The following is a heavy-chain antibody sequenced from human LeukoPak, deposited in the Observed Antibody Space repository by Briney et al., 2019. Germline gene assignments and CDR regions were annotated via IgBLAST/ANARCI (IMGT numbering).Heavy chain of an antibody. J-gene: IGHJ3*01. Sequence: GGSLRLSCAASGFTVSSNYMSWVRQAPGKGLEWVSIIYSGGSTFYADSVKGRFTISRDNSKNTLYLQMNSLRAEDTALYYCAKDTNPSLLSMLRGVMNAFDVWAQGTMVTVSS. D-gene: IGHD3-10*01. CDR1: GFTVSSNY. CDR2: IYSGGST. CDR3: AKDTNPSLLSMLRGVMNAFDV. V-gene: IGHV3-53*05.